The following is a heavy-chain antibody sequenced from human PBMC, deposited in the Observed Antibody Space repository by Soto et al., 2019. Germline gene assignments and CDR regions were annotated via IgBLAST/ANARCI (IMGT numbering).Heavy chain of an antibody. V-gene: IGHV4-61*01. CDR2: IYYGGST. D-gene: IGHD4-17*01. Sequence: QVHLQESGPGLVKPSETLSLTCIVSGGSVTSGNYYWSWIRQSPGKGLEWRGYIYYGGSTDYNPSLKSRVTLSVDTSKTQFFLTLKSVTAADTAVYYCARESYGDYVYWGQGILVSVSS. CDR3: ARESYGDYVY. J-gene: IGHJ4*02. CDR1: GGSVTSGNYY.